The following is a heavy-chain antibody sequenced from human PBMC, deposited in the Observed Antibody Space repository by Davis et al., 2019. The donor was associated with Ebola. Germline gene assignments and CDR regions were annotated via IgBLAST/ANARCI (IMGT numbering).Heavy chain of an antibody. CDR3: AENTPERY. D-gene: IGHD1-14*01. CDR1: GVTFSSHA. J-gene: IGHJ4*02. V-gene: IGHV3-23*01. CDR2: INGRASET. Sequence: GESLKISCVVSGVTFSSHAMSWVRQAPGKGLEWVSTINGRASETYYADSVKGRFTISRDNSKNTVDPQMDRLRVDDTAVYYCAENTPERYWGQGTLVTVSS.